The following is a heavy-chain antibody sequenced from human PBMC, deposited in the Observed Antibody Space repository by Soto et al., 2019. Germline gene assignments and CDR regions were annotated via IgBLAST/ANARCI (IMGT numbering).Heavy chain of an antibody. CDR1: GFTFSSFV. D-gene: IGHD2-2*01. CDR2: ISYDGSNR. CDR3: AKGKCVSSTSFDD. V-gene: IGHV3-30*18. J-gene: IGHJ4*01. Sequence: QVQLVESGGGVVQPGRALRLACSASGFTFSSFVLHWVRQAHCKVLDWVAVISYDGSNRNYADSVKGRFTISRDNSKHTLFLQMNSLRAEDTAVYYCAKGKCVSSTSFDDWGQGTLVTVSS.